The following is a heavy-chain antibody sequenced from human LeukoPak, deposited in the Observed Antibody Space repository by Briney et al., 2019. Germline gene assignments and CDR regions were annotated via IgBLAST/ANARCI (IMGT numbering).Heavy chain of an antibody. Sequence: GGSLRLSCAASGFTFSSYGVHWVRQAPGKGLEWVAVIWYDGSNKYYADSVKGRFTISRDNSKNTLYLQMNSLRAEDTAVYYCAKEYYDFWSGYYTGNFDYWGQGTLVTVSS. J-gene: IGHJ4*02. V-gene: IGHV3-33*06. CDR3: AKEYYDFWSGYYTGNFDY. CDR2: IWYDGSNK. CDR1: GFTFSSYG. D-gene: IGHD3-3*01.